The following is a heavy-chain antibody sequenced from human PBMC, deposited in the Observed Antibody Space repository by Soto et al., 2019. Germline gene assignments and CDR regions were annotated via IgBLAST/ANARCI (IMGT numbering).Heavy chain of an antibody. CDR2: IGTDGNT. Sequence: PGGSLRLSCAASGFTFNSYAMNWVRQAPGKGLAWVSAIGTDGNTYYANSVKGRFTISRDNSRTTLYLQMNSLRVEDTALYYCVRKYSWSRPFDYWGQGTLVTVSS. CDR1: GFTFNSYA. CDR3: VRKYSWSRPFDY. D-gene: IGHD2-15*01. V-gene: IGHV3-23*01. J-gene: IGHJ4*01.